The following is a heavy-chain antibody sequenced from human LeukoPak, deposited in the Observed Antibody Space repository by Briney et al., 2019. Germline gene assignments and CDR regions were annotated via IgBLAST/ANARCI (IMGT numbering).Heavy chain of an antibody. CDR2: ITRSSFFI. CDR3: ARVRYDGSGYYSVYDY. V-gene: IGHV3-21*01. D-gene: IGHD3-22*01. CDR1: GFTFSSHW. Sequence: GGSLRLSCAASGFTFSSHWMHWVRQAPGKGLEWVSSITRSSFFIYYADSVKGRFTVSRDNAKNSLYLQMNSLRAEDTAVYYCARVRYDGSGYYSVYDYWGQGTLVTVSS. J-gene: IGHJ4*02.